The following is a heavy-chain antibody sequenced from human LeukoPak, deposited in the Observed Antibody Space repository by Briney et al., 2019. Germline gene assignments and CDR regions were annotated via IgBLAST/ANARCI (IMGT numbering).Heavy chain of an antibody. CDR2: IYTSGST. CDR1: GGSISSGSYY. J-gene: IGHJ4*02. D-gene: IGHD3-22*01. CDR3: ASSYFDGSGLYYFDY. Sequence: PSETLSLTCTVSGGSISSGSYYWSWIRQPAGKGLEWIGRIYTSGSTNYNPSLKSRVTISVDTSKNQFSLKLSSVTAADTAVYYCASSYFDGSGLYYFDYWGQGALVTVSS. V-gene: IGHV4-61*02.